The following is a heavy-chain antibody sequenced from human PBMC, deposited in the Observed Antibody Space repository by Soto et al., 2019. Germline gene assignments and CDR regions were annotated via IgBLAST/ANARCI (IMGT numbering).Heavy chain of an antibody. V-gene: IGHV3-21*01. CDR1: GFTFSSYS. CDR3: ARTSYGDYEHDAFDI. Sequence: EVQLVESGGGLVKPGGSLRLSCAASGFTFSSYSMNWVRQAPGKGLEWVSSISSSSSYIYYADSVKGRFTISRDNAKNSLYLQMNRLRAEDTAVYYCARTSYGDYEHDAFDIWGQGTMVTVSS. J-gene: IGHJ3*02. D-gene: IGHD4-17*01. CDR2: ISSSSSYI.